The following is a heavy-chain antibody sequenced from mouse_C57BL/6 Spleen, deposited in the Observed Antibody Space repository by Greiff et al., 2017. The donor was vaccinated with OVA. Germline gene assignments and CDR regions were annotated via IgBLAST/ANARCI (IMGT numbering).Heavy chain of an antibody. CDR3: ARKGVYDGYYGLYFDV. J-gene: IGHJ1*03. D-gene: IGHD2-3*01. V-gene: IGHV1-61*01. CDR1: GYTFTSYW. CDR2: IYPSDSET. Sequence: QVQLQQPGAELVRPGSSVKLSCKASGYTFTSYWMDWVKQRPGQGLEWIGNIYPSDSETHYNQKFKDKATLTVDKSSSTAYMQLSSLTSEDSAVYYCARKGVYDGYYGLYFDVWGTGTTVTVSS.